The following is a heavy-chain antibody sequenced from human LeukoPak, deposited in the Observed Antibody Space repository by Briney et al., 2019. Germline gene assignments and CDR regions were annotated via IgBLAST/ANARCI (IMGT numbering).Heavy chain of an antibody. D-gene: IGHD5-18*01. CDR3: ARDPKDTAISSPSYYFDY. CDR1: GYTFTSYH. Sequence: ASVKVSCKASGYTFTSYHMHWVRQAPGQGLEWMGIINPSGGSTSYAQKFQGRGTMTRDTSTSTVYMELSSLRSEDTAVYYCARDPKDTAISSPSYYFDYWGQGTLVTVSS. CDR2: INPSGGST. J-gene: IGHJ4*02. V-gene: IGHV1-46*01.